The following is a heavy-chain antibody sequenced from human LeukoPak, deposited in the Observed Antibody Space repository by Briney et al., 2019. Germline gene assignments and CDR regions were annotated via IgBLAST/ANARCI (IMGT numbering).Heavy chain of an antibody. V-gene: IGHV4-59*01. CDR2: IYYSGST. D-gene: IGHD3-22*01. CDR3: ARSSARAVVTDLDY. Sequence: PSETLSLTCTVSGGSISSYYWSWIRQPPGKGLEWMGYIYYSGSTNYKPSLKSRVTISVDTSKNQFSLKLSSVTAADTAVYYCARSSARAVVTDLDYWGQGTLVTVSS. J-gene: IGHJ4*02. CDR1: GGSISSYY.